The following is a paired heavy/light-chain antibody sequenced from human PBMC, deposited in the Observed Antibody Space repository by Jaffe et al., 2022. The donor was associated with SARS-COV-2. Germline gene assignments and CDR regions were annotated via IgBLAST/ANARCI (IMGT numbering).Heavy chain of an antibody. Sequence: EVQLVQSGAEVKKPGESLKISCKGSGYSFTTYWIGWVRQTPGKGLEWMGTIYPDDSDIRYSPSFQGQVTISADKSINTAYLQWSGLKASDTAMYFCARHPNYSGAYSGSRPDPDAFDIWGQGTMVSVSS. D-gene: IGHD2-15*01. V-gene: IGHV5-51*01. J-gene: IGHJ3*02. CDR1: GYSFTTYW. CDR3: ARHPNYSGAYSGSRPDPDAFDI. CDR2: IYPDDSDI.
Light chain of an antibody. CDR1: RSDVGRYNL. CDR3: CSYAGSKTWL. CDR2: EGS. Sequence: QSALTQPASVSGSLGQSITISCTGSRSDVGRYNLVSWYQQHPGKAPKLMIYEGSRRPSGVSDRFSGSKSGNTASLTISGLQAEDEADYYCCSYAGSKTWLFGGGTQLTVL. J-gene: IGLJ3*02. V-gene: IGLV2-23*01.